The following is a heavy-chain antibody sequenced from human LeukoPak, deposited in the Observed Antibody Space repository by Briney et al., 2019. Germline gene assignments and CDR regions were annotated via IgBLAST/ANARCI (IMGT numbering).Heavy chain of an antibody. CDR1: GFTFSDYY. CDR3: AVQWGSSYDY. V-gene: IGHV3-11*04. J-gene: IGHJ4*02. Sequence: GGSLRLSCAASGFTFSDYYMSWIRQAPGKGLEWLSYISSSGTTTYYADSVKGRFTISRDNSKNSLYLQMNSLRVEDTAVYYCAVQWGSSYDYWGQGTLVTVSS. CDR2: ISSSGTTT. D-gene: IGHD1-26*01.